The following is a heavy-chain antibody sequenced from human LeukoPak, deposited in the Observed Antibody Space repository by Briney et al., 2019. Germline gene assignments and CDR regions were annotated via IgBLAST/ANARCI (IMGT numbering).Heavy chain of an antibody. V-gene: IGHV4-59*01. CDR2: VSYSGST. CDR3: ARDYDTTGANWFGP. D-gene: IGHD3-9*01. J-gene: IGHJ5*02. Sequence: PSETLSLTCTVSGGSISSYYWSWIRQSPGKGLEWVGYVSYSGSTNYNPSLNSRVTISVDRSKNQFSLKLTSVTAADSAMYYCARDYDTTGANWFGPWGQGALVTVSS. CDR1: GGSISSYY.